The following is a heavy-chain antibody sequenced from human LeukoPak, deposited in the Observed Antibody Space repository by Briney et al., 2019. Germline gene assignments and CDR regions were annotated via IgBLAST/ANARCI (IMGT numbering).Heavy chain of an antibody. D-gene: IGHD2-21*02. V-gene: IGHV1-46*01. CDR1: GYTFTSYY. Sequence: EASVKVSCKASGYTFTSYYMHWVRQAPGQGLEWMGIINPSGGSTSYAQKFQGRVTMTRDTSTSTVYMELSSLRSDDTAVYYCARGVGGYCGGDCFSATDYWGQGTLVTVSS. J-gene: IGHJ4*02. CDR3: ARGVGGYCGGDCFSATDY. CDR2: INPSGGST.